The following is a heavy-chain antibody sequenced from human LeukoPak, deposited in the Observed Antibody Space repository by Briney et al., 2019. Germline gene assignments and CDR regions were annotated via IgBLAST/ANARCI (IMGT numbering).Heavy chain of an antibody. Sequence: NPSETLSLTCAVYGGSFSGYYWSWIRQPPGKGLEWIGEINHSGSTNYNPSLKSRVTISVDTSKNQFSLKLSSVTAADTAVYYCARSKETGKGTAFDIWGQGTMVTVSS. CDR2: INHSGST. CDR3: ARSKETGKGTAFDI. CDR1: GGSFSGYY. J-gene: IGHJ3*02. V-gene: IGHV4-34*01. D-gene: IGHD1-1*01.